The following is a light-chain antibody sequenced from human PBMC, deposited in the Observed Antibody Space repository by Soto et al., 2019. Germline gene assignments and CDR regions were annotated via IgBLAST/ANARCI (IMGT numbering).Light chain of an antibody. Sequence: EIVMTQSPATLSVAPGERVTLSCRASQGVSRKLAWYQHKSGQAPRLLISGASTGATGIPARFSGSGSGTELTLTISSLQSEDCAIYCQQYGSSGTFGQGTKVDIK. CDR3: QQYGSSGT. CDR1: QGVSRK. J-gene: IGKJ1*01. CDR2: GAS. V-gene: IGKV3-15*01.